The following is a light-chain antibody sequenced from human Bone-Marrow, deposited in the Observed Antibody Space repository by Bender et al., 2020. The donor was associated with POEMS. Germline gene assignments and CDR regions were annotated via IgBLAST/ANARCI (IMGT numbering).Light chain of an antibody. CDR3: CSYAGDLL. V-gene: IGLV2-14*03. CDR1: SSDVGGYNY. J-gene: IGLJ2*01. CDR2: DVS. Sequence: QSVLTQPPSVTAAPGQRVTISCTGTSSDVGGYNYVSWYQQHPGKAPKLIIYDVSNRPSGVSNRFSGSKSGNTASLTISGLQAEDEADYHCCSYAGDLLFGGGTKVTVL.